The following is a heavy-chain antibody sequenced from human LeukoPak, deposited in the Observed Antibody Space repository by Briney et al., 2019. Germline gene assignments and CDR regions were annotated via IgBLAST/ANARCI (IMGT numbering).Heavy chain of an antibody. D-gene: IGHD5-24*01. CDR2: IYYSGST. V-gene: IGHV4-61*05. CDR1: GGSISSSSAY. CDR3: ARICRDGYNSHCSTNFDY. J-gene: IGHJ4*02. Sequence: KPSETLSVTCTVSGGSISSSSAYWGWIRQPPGKGLEWIGYIYYSGSTNYNPSLKSRVTISVDTSKNQFSLKLSSVTAADTAVYYCARICRDGYNSHCSTNFDYWGQGTLVTVSS.